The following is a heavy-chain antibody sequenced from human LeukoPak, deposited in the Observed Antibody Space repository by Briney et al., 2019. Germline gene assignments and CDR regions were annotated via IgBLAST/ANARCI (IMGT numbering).Heavy chain of an antibody. CDR3: ARDFWGYCSSTSCSSASDY. CDR2: IRYDGSNK. J-gene: IGHJ4*02. CDR1: GFTFSNYG. Sequence: GGSLRLSCAASGFTFSNYGMHWVRQAPGKGLEWVAFIRYDGSNKYYADSVKGRFTISRDNSKNTLYLQMNSLRAEDTAMYYCARDFWGYCSSTSCSSASDYWGQGTLVTVSS. V-gene: IGHV3-30*02. D-gene: IGHD2-2*01.